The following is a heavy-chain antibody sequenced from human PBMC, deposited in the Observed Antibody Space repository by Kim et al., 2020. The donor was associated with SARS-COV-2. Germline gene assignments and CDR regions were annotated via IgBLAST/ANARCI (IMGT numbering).Heavy chain of an antibody. Sequence: NPALKSRVTISVDTSKNQFSLKLSSVTAADTAVYYCARHWRPWLQLLVDYWGQGTLVTVSS. V-gene: IGHV4-39*01. CDR3: ARHWRPWLQLLVDY. J-gene: IGHJ4*02. D-gene: IGHD5-12*01.